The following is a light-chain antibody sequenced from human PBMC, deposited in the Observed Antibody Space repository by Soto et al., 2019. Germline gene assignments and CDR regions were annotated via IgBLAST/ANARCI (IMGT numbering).Light chain of an antibody. CDR1: QGISNY. J-gene: IGKJ1*01. V-gene: IGKV1-27*01. CDR3: QKYNNAPRT. Sequence: DIQMTQSPSSLSASVGDTVTITCRASQGISNYLAWYQQKPGQVPNLLIYAASTLQSGVPSRFSGSGSGTYFTLTISSLLPEDVATYYCQKYNNAPRTFGQGNKVEI. CDR2: AAS.